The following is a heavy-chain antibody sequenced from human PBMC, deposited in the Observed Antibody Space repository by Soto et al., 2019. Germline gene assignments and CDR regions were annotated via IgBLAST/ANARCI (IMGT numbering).Heavy chain of an antibody. J-gene: IGHJ4*02. Sequence: PGESLKISCTGSGYGFINYWIAWVRQKPGQRLEWLGIIYPGESDSRYSPSFQGQVTFSADKSTSTAYLQWGSLRASDTAMYYCARSDCRGISCAIWGFDFWGQGTLVTVSS. V-gene: IGHV5-51*01. CDR3: ARSDCRGISCAIWGFDF. CDR2: IYPGESDS. CDR1: GYGFINYW. D-gene: IGHD2-2*01.